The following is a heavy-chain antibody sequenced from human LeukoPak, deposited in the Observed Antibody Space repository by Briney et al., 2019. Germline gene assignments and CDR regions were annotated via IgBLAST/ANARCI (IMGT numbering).Heavy chain of an antibody. D-gene: IGHD2-21*01. CDR2: ISGSGGST. V-gene: IGHV3-23*01. CDR3: AKRHNFDY. Sequence: AGGSLRLSCVASGFTFSGYSMNWVRQAPGKGLEWVSAISGSGGSTYYADSVKGRFTISRDNSKNTLYLQMNSLRAEDTAVYYCAKRHNFDYWGQGTLVTVSS. J-gene: IGHJ4*02. CDR1: GFTFSGYS.